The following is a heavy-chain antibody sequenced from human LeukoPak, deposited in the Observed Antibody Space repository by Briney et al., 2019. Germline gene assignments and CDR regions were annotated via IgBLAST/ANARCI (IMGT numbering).Heavy chain of an antibody. CDR3: ARGRKGQWLARPSGYFDY. CDR2: INHSGST. J-gene: IGHJ4*02. V-gene: IGHV4-34*01. Sequence: SETLSLTCAVYGGSFSGYYWSWIRQPPGKGLEWIGEINHSGSTNYNPSLKSRVTISVDTSKNQFSLKLSSVTAADTAVYYCARGRKGQWLARPSGYFDYWGQGTLVTVSS. D-gene: IGHD6-19*01. CDR1: GGSFSGYY.